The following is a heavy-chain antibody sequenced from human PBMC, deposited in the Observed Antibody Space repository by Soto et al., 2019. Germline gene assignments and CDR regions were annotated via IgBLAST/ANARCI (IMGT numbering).Heavy chain of an antibody. CDR1: GGSISSSSYY. CDR3: ARHEGYDYIWGSYRYTPSWVHAFAI. V-gene: IGHV4-39*01. Sequence: SETLTLTCTVSGGSISSSSYYWGWIRQPPGKGLEWIGSIYYSGSTYYNPSLKSRVTISVDTSKNQFSLKLSSVTAADTAVYYCARHEGYDYIWGSYRYTPSWVHAFAIWGQGTMVS. J-gene: IGHJ3*02. D-gene: IGHD3-16*02. CDR2: IYYSGST.